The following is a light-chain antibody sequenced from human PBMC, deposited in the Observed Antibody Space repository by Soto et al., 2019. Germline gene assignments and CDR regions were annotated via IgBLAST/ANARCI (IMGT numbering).Light chain of an antibody. J-gene: IGKJ2*01. CDR2: GAS. Sequence: EIVMTQSPATLSVSPGERATLSCRASQSVSSDLAWYLQKPGQAPSLLIYGASTRATGIPARFSGSGSGTEFTLTISRLQSEDFAVFYCQQYNNWPHTFGQGTKLEIK. CDR3: QQYNNWPHT. CDR1: QSVSSD. V-gene: IGKV3-15*01.